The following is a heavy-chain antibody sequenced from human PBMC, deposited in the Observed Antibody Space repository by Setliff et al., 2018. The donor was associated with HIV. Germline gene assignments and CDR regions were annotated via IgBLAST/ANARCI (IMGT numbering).Heavy chain of an antibody. CDR3: ARDSGTVVGATGPGY. D-gene: IGHD1-26*01. V-gene: IGHV3-7*03. Sequence: PGGSLRLSCAASGFDFSNYWFSWVRQAPGKGLEWVANINKDGSEKYYVDSVKGRFTISRDNAKNSLYLQMDSLRGEDTAVYYCARDSGTVVGATGPGYWGQGALVTVSS. CDR1: GFDFSNYW. CDR2: INKDGSEK. J-gene: IGHJ4*02.